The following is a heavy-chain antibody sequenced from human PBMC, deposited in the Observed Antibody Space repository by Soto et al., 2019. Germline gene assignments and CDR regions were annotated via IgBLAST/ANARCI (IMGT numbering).Heavy chain of an antibody. CDR2: TYHSGTT. CDR1: GDSINNSHW. Sequence: QVQLQESGPGLVQPSGTLSLTCAVSGDSINNSHWWSWVRQTPGKGLEWIGETYHSGTTNYNPSLKTRVTISIDKSKNQFSLKMNSVTAADTAVYYGAREVNSSPARGQNWFDPWGKGTLVTVSS. D-gene: IGHD6-13*01. J-gene: IGHJ5*02. CDR3: AREVNSSPARGQNWFDP. V-gene: IGHV4-4*02.